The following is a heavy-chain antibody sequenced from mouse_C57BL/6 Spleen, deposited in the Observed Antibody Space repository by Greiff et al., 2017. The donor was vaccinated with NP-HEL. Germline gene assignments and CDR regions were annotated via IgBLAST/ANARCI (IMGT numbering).Heavy chain of an antibody. Sequence: EVKLMESGGGLVQPGGSLSLSCAASGFTFTDYYMSWVRQPPGKALEWLGFIRNKANGYTTEYSASVKGRFTISRDNSQSILYLQMNALRAEDSATYYCARSSAGYWYFDVWGTGTTVTVSS. J-gene: IGHJ1*03. V-gene: IGHV7-3*01. CDR2: IRNKANGYTT. CDR3: ARSSAGYWYFDV. D-gene: IGHD1-2*01. CDR1: GFTFTDYY.